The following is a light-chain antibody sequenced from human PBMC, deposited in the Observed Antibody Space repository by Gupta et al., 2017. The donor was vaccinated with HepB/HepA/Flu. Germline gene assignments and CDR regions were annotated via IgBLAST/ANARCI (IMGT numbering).Light chain of an antibody. CDR3: QTDIRSPWT. CDR2: VAS. Sequence: DIQMTQSPSSLSASVGDRVTITCRASEDISNYLAWYQQKPGQVPKLLIYVASTLQSGVPSRFSGSGSGTDFTLTISSLQPEDVATYYCQTDIRSPWTFGQGTKVEIK. V-gene: IGKV1-27*01. J-gene: IGKJ1*01. CDR1: EDISNY.